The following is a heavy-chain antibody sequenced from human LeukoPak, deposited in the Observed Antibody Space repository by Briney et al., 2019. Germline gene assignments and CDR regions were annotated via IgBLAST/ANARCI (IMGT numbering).Heavy chain of an antibody. CDR1: GGSISSYY. V-gene: IGHV4-4*07. CDR2: IYTSGST. Sequence: SETLSLTCTVPGGSISSYYWSWIRQPARKTLEWIGRIYTSGSTNYNPSLKSRVTMSVDTSKNQFSLKLSSVTAADTAVYYCARDEVAVAGTFNYWGQGTLVTVSS. CDR3: ARDEVAVAGTFNY. J-gene: IGHJ4*02. D-gene: IGHD6-19*01.